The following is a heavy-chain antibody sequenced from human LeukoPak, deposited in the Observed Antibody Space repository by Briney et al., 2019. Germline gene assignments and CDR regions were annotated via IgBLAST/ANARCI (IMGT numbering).Heavy chain of an antibody. CDR2: ISAYNGNT. D-gene: IGHD6-19*01. V-gene: IGHV1-18*01. J-gene: IGHJ4*02. CDR1: GYTFTSYG. Sequence: ASVKVSCKTSGYTFTSYGLSWVRQAPGQGLEWMGWISAYNGNTNYAQKLQGRVTMTTDTSTSTAYMELRSLRSDDTAVYYCARESWWLVRGPFDYWGQGTLVTVSS. CDR3: ARESWWLVRGPFDY.